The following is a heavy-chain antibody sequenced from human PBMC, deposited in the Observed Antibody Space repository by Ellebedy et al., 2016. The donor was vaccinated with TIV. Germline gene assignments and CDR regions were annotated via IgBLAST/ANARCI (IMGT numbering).Heavy chain of an antibody. D-gene: IGHD3-10*01. CDR1: GIRIGPYW. J-gene: IGHJ4*02. Sequence: GESLKISCAVSGIRIGPYWMSWVRQAPGKGLEWVANIHPDGSDIHYVDSVKGRFTISRNNARNSLDLQMNSLRAEDTAVYYCARGGRADYWGQGTLVTVSS. CDR3: ARGGRADY. V-gene: IGHV3-7*03. CDR2: IHPDGSDI.